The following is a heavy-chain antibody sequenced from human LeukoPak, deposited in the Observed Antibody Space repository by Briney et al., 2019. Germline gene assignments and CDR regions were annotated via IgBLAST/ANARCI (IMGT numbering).Heavy chain of an antibody. CDR1: VGSIGPYF. J-gene: IGHJ4*02. D-gene: IGHD3-3*01. Sequence: PETLSLTCTFSVGSIGPYFWSWIRQSPGKELDWLGKSYFSGSTNYNPSLKSRVTISVDTSNNQFSLKLTSVTAADTAVYYCAREAMAVGFARFPIFNYWGQGTLVTVSS. CDR2: SYFSGST. CDR3: AREAMAVGFARFPIFNY. V-gene: IGHV4-59*01.